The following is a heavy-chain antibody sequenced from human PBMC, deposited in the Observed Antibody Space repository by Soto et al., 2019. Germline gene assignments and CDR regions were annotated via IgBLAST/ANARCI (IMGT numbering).Heavy chain of an antibody. V-gene: IGHV4-31*03. CDR1: GDSISNAGYY. Sequence: QVQLQESGPGLVKPSQTLSLTCSVSGDSISNAGYYWAWIRQHPGKGLEWIGYIYYSGSTHHNPSLESRDTISLDTSRKQFSLKLSSVTAADTAVYYGARQKAAGSFTYYFDNWGQGTLVTVSS. J-gene: IGHJ4*02. CDR3: ARQKAAGSFTYYFDN. D-gene: IGHD6-13*01. CDR2: IYYSGST.